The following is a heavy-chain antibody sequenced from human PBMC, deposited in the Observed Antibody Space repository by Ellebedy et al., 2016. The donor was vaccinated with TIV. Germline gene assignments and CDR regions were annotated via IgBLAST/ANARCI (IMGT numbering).Heavy chain of an antibody. CDR1: GDTFNNFA. Sequence: AASVKVSCKASGDTFNNFAISWVRQAPGQGLDWMGGIVPILDVANSAQNFQGRVTITADKSTSTAYMELNSLRSDDTAVYYCARVVTGGPNYFDHWGQGTLVTVSS. CDR3: ARVVTGGPNYFDH. CDR2: IVPILDVA. J-gene: IGHJ4*02. V-gene: IGHV1-69*10. D-gene: IGHD2-21*02.